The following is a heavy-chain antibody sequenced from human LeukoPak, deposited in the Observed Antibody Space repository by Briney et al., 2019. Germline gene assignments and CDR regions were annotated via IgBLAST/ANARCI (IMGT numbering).Heavy chain of an antibody. V-gene: IGHV4-4*07. CDR2: IYYSGST. Sequence: SETLSLTCTVSGGSISSYYWSWIRQPAGKGLEWIGSIYYSGSTYYNPTLKSRVTISVDASKNQFSLNLTSVTAADAAVYYCARDLGYTGFDWAPWGQGTLVTVSS. D-gene: IGHD5-12*01. J-gene: IGHJ5*02. CDR3: ARDLGYTGFDWAP. CDR1: GGSISSYY.